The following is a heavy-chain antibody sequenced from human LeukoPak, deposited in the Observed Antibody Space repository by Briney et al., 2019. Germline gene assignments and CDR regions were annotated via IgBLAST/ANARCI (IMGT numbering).Heavy chain of an antibody. V-gene: IGHV6-1*01. Sequence: SQTLSLTCAVSEDSFCSKSGARNWIRQSPSRGLEWLGRTYFRSKWSNEYAVSVKSRITINPDTSKNQFSLQLNSVTPEDTAVYYCARSTGSLDYWGQGTLVTVSS. J-gene: IGHJ4*02. D-gene: IGHD1-1*01. CDR3: ARSTGSLDY. CDR2: TYFRSKWSN. CDR1: EDSFCSKSGA.